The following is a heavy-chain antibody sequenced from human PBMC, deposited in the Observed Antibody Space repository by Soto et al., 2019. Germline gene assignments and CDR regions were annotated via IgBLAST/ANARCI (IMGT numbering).Heavy chain of an antibody. CDR3: ARAWVDTAMNGMDV. V-gene: IGHV4-61*01. CDR1: GGSVSSGSYY. J-gene: IGHJ6*02. Sequence: QVQLQESGPGLVKPSETLSLTCTVSGGSVSSGSYYWSWIRQPPGKGLEWIGYIYYSGSTNYNPSLNSRVTISVDTSKNQFSLKLSSVTAADTAVYYCARAWVDTAMNGMDVWGQGTTVTVSS. D-gene: IGHD5-18*01. CDR2: IYYSGST.